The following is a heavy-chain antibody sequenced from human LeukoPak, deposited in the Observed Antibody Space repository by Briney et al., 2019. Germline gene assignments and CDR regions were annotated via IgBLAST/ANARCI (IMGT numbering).Heavy chain of an antibody. Sequence: ASVKISCKVSGYTFTDYYMHWVQQAPGKGLEWMGLVDPEDGETIYAEKFQGRVTITADTSTDTAYMELSSLRSEDTAVYYCARGAGNRVATWGMAVWGKGTTVTVSS. V-gene: IGHV1-69-2*01. CDR3: ARGAGNRVATWGMAV. D-gene: IGHD5-12*01. CDR2: VDPEDGET. CDR1: GYTFTDYY. J-gene: IGHJ6*03.